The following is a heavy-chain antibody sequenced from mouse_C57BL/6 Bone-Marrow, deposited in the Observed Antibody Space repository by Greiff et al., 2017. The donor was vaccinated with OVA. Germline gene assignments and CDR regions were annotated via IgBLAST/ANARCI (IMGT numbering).Heavy chain of an antibody. CDR1: GYTFTSYW. CDR2: IDPSDSYT. CDR3: AILSPGAMDY. J-gene: IGHJ4*01. Sequence: QIQLQQPGAELVMPGASVKLSCKASGYTFTSYWMHWVKQRPGPGLEWIGEIDPSDSYTNYNQKFKGKSTLTVDKSSSTAYMQLSSLTSEDAAVYDCAILSPGAMDYWGQGTSVTVSS. V-gene: IGHV1-69*01.